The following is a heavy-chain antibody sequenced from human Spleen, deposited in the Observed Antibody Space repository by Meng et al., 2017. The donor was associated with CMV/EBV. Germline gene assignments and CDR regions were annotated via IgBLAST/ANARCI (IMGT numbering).Heavy chain of an antibody. CDR2: ISYDGSNK. CDR3: ARGPGGVSF. D-gene: IGHD3-10*01. J-gene: IGHJ4*02. V-gene: IGHV3-30*03. Sequence: GGSLRLSCAVSGLTFSTSSMNWVRQAPGKGLEWVAVISYDGSNKYYADSVKGRFTISRDNSKNTLYLQMNSLRAEDTAVYYCARGPGGVSFWGQGTLVTVSS. CDR1: GLTFSTSS.